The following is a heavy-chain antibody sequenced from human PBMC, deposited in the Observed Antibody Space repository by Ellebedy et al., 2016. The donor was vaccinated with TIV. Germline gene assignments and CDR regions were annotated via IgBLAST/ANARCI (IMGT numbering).Heavy chain of an antibody. D-gene: IGHD1-26*01. CDR3: ARYRIVGSSSPYYNGMDV. J-gene: IGHJ6*02. CDR2: IDPSGGST. Sequence: AASVKVSCKASGYTFTSYYMHWVRQAPGQGLEWMGVIDPSGGSTDYAQKFQGRVTMTRDTSTSTVYMELGSLRSDDTAVYYCARYRIVGSSSPYYNGMDVWGQGTTVTVSS. CDR1: GYTFTSYY. V-gene: IGHV1-46*01.